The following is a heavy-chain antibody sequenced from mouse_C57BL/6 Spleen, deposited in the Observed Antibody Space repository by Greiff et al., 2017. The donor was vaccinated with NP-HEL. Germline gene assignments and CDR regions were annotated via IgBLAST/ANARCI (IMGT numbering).Heavy chain of an antibody. CDR3: ARPTVVAIDY. D-gene: IGHD1-1*01. CDR2: IDPSDSYT. V-gene: IGHV1-50*01. Sequence: QVQLQQPGAELVKPGASVKLSCKASGYTFTSYWMQWVKQRPGQGLEWIGEIDPSDSYTNYNQKFKGKATLTVDTSSSTAYMQLSSLTSEDSAVYYCARPTVVAIDYWGQGTTLTVSS. J-gene: IGHJ2*01. CDR1: GYTFTSYW.